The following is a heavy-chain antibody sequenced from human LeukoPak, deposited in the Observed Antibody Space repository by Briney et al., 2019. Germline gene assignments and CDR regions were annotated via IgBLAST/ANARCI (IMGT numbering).Heavy chain of an antibody. CDR2: ISSSSSYI. Sequence: PGGSLRLSCAASGFTFSSYSMNWARQAPGKGLEWVSSISSSSSYIYYADSVKGRFTISRDNAKNSLYLQMNSLRAEDTAVYYCARVSVDTAMVTIPSGFDYWGQGTLVTVSS. V-gene: IGHV3-21*01. CDR3: ARVSVDTAMVTIPSGFDY. CDR1: GFTFSSYS. D-gene: IGHD5-18*01. J-gene: IGHJ4*02.